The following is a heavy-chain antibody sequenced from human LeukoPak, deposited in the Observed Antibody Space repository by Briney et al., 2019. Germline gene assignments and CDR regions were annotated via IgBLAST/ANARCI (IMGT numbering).Heavy chain of an antibody. Sequence: GGSLRLSCVASEFTFRNYWMLWVRQAPGKGLAWVSRINSDGSSTSYADSVKGRLTISRDNAKNTLYLQMNSLRAEDTAVYYCARDPRTAFDIWGQGTMVTVSS. J-gene: IGHJ3*02. V-gene: IGHV3-74*01. CDR2: INSDGSST. CDR1: EFTFRNYW. CDR3: ARDPRTAFDI.